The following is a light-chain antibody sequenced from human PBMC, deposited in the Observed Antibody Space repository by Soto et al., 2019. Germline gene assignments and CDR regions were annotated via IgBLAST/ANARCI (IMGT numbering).Light chain of an antibody. V-gene: IGLV2-14*03. CDR1: SSDVGGYNY. Sequence: QSALTQPASVSGSPGQSIAISCTGTSSDVGGYNYVSWYQQHPGKAPKLIIYDVSNRPSGVSNRLSGSKSGNTASLTISGLQAEDEADYYCSSYTSSSTVVFGGGTMLTVL. J-gene: IGLJ2*01. CDR2: DVS. CDR3: SSYTSSSTVV.